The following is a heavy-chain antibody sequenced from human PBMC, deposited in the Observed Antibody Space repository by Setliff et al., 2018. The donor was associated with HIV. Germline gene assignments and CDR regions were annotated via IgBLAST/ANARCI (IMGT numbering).Heavy chain of an antibody. J-gene: IGHJ4*02. CDR3: ARLGSGWHWVTRIDY. CDR2: IYYPGST. CDR1: GASLSGSGFY. V-gene: IGHV4-39*02. Sequence: SETLSLTCNVSGASLSGSGFYWGWLRQPPGKGLQWIGSIYYPGSTYYNLSLTSRVTIPIDTSKNLFFLTVRSVTAADTGIYYCARLGSGWHWVTRIDYWGRGTMVTVSS. D-gene: IGHD6-19*01.